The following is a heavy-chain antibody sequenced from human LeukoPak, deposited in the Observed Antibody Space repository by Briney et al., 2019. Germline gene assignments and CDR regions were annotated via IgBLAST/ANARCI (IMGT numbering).Heavy chain of an antibody. V-gene: IGHV3-23*01. CDR3: AKDPWGSRGYFDY. CDR1: GFTFSSYA. CDR2: ISGSGGDT. J-gene: IGHJ4*02. Sequence: GGSLRLSCAASGFTFSSYAMIWVRQAPGKGLEWVSAISGSGGDTCYADSVKGRFTIFRDNSKNTVYLRMNSLRAEDTAVYYCAKDPWGSRGYFDYWGQGTLVTVSS. D-gene: IGHD7-27*01.